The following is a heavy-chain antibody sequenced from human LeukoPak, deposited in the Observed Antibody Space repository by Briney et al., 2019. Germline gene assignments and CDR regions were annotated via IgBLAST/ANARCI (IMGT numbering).Heavy chain of an antibody. D-gene: IGHD4-17*01. CDR2: INTYNGNT. Sequence: GASVKVPCKASGYTFASYGISWVRQASGQGLEWMGWINTYNGNTNYAQKLQGRVTVTTDTSTSTAYMELRSLRSDDTAVYYCARENYGDYAPDFWGQGTLVTVSS. J-gene: IGHJ4*02. CDR1: GYTFASYG. CDR3: ARENYGDYAPDF. V-gene: IGHV1-18*01.